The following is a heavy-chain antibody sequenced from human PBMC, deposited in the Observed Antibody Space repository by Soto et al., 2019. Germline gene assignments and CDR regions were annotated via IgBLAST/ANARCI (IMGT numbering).Heavy chain of an antibody. Sequence: QVQLQESGPGLVKPSQTPSLTCTVSGGSISSGDYYWNWIRQLPGKGLEWIGYIYYSGTTYYNPSLKSRVTISLDTSKNQFSLRLSSVTVADTSIYYCASGGRRYFGAFDSCGQGTLVTVSS. CDR2: IYYSGTT. D-gene: IGHD3-9*01. CDR1: GGSISSGDYY. J-gene: IGHJ4*02. CDR3: ASGGRRYFGAFDS. V-gene: IGHV4-31*03.